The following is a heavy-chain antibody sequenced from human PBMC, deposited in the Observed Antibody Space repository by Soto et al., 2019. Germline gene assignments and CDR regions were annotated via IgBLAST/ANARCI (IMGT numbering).Heavy chain of an antibody. CDR2: IIPIFGTA. J-gene: IGHJ6*02. CDR1: GYTFTAKY. V-gene: IGHV1-69*13. CDR3: ARGYCTNGVCSFYGMDV. Sequence: SSVKVSCKASGYTFTAKYIHWVRQAPGEGLEWMGGIIPIFGTANYAQKFQGRVTITADESTSTAYMELSSLRSEDTAVYYCARGYCTNGVCSFYGMDVWGQGTTVTVSS. D-gene: IGHD2-8*01.